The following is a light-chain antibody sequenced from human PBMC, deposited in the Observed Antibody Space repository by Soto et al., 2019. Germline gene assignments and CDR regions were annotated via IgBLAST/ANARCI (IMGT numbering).Light chain of an antibody. V-gene: IGLV2-14*01. CDR3: NSFTTSTTPYV. Sequence: QSALAQPASVSGSPGQSITISCTGTSSDVGGYNYVSWYQQHPGKAPKLMIYEVSNRPSGVSNRFSGSKSGNTASLTISGLQADDEADYYCNSFTTSTTPYVFGTGTKVTVL. J-gene: IGLJ1*01. CDR1: SSDVGGYNY. CDR2: EVS.